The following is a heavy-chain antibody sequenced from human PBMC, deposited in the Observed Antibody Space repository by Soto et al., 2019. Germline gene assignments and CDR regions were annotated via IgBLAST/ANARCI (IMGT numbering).Heavy chain of an antibody. CDR1: GYTFITYG. D-gene: IGHD6-6*01. V-gene: IGHV1-18*01. CDR3: ARDRHTSSIRAQYYYSAMDV. J-gene: IGHJ6*02. CDR2: ISGYNGNT. Sequence: QVQLVQSGAEVKKPGASVKVSCKASGYTFITYGIIWVRQAPGQGLAWMGWISGYNGNTNYAQKLQVRVTMTTDTTTTTAYMEPRTLRSDDTAVYYCARDRHTSSIRAQYYYSAMDVWGQGTTVTVSS.